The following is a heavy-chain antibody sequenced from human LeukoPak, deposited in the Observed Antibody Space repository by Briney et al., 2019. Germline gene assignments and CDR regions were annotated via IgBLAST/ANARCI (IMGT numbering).Heavy chain of an antibody. Sequence: SQTLSLTCTVSGGSISSGDYYWSWIRQPPGKGLEWIGYIYYSGSTYYNPSLKSRVTISVDTSKNQFSLKLSSVTAADTAVYYCARGYCSGGSCYGGDWFDPWCQGTLVTVSS. D-gene: IGHD2-15*01. CDR1: GGSISSGDYY. CDR3: ARGYCSGGSCYGGDWFDP. CDR2: IYYSGST. J-gene: IGHJ5*02. V-gene: IGHV4-30-4*01.